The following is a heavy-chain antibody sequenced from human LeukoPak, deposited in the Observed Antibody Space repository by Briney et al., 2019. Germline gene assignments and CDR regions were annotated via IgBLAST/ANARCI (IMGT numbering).Heavy chain of an antibody. J-gene: IGHJ1*01. CDR3: ARDNSPYCSGGSCYSKAEYFQH. V-gene: IGHV3-48*04. D-gene: IGHD2-15*01. Sequence: GGSLRLSCAASGFTFSSYSMNWVRQAPGKGLEWVSYISSSSSTIYYADSVKGRFTISRDNAKNSLYLQMNSLRAEDTAVYYCARDNSPYCSGGSCYSKAEYFQHWGQGTLVTVSS. CDR1: GFTFSSYS. CDR2: ISSSSSTI.